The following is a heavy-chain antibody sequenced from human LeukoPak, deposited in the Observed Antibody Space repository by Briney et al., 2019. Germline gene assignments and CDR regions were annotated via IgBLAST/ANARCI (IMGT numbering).Heavy chain of an antibody. J-gene: IGHJ4*02. D-gene: IGHD6-13*01. CDR2: ISGSGGSI. CDR1: GFTFSSYA. CDR3: AKARSSWKDFDY. Sequence: GGSLRLSCAASGFTFSSYAMSWVRQAPGTGLEWVSAISGSGGSIYYADSVKGRFTISRDNAKNSLYLQMNSLRTEDTALYYCAKARSSWKDFDYWGQGTLVTVSS. V-gene: IGHV3-23*01.